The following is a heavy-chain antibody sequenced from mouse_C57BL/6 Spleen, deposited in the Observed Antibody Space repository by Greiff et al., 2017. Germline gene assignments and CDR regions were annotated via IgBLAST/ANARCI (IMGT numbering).Heavy chain of an antibody. CDR2: INPGSGGT. Sequence: VQVVESGAELVRPGTSVKVSCKASGYAFTNYLIEWVKQRPGQGLEWIGVINPGSGGTNYNEKFKGKETLTADKSSSNAYMQLSSLTSEDSAVYFCARGASSGPFAYWGQGTLVTVSA. CDR1: GYAFTNYL. V-gene: IGHV1-54*01. J-gene: IGHJ3*01. D-gene: IGHD3-2*02. CDR3: ARGASSGPFAY.